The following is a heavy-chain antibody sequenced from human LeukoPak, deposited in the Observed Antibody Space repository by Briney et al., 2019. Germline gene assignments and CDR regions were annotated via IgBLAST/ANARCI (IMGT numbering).Heavy chain of an antibody. J-gene: IGHJ4*02. D-gene: IGHD3-22*01. CDR2: INPNSGGT. CDR1: GYTFTGYY. CDR3: ARGIDSSGYYQDY. Sequence: ASVKVSCKASGYTFTGYYMHWVRQAPGQGLEWMGRINPNSGGTNYAQKFQGRVTMTRNTSISTAYMELSSLRSEDAAVYYCARGIDSSGYYQDYWGQGTLVTVSS. V-gene: IGHV1-2*06.